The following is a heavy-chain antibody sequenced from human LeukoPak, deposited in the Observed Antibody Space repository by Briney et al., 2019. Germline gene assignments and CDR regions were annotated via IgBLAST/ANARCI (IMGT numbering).Heavy chain of an antibody. V-gene: IGHV1-2*02. Sequence: ASVKVSCKASGYTFTGYYMHWVRQAPGQGLEWMGWINHNSGGTNYAQKFQGRVTMTRDTSISTAYMELSRLRSDDTAVYYCARDGLGYCSGGSCYSYYYYMDVWGKGTTVTVSS. D-gene: IGHD2-15*01. J-gene: IGHJ6*03. CDR2: INHNSGGT. CDR1: GYTFTGYY. CDR3: ARDGLGYCSGGSCYSYYYYMDV.